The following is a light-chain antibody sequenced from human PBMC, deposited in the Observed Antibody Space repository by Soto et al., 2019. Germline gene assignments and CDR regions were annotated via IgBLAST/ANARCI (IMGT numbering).Light chain of an antibody. CDR3: QQYNNWPPWT. CDR1: QSVSSSY. V-gene: IGKV3-20*01. J-gene: IGKJ1*01. Sequence: EIVLTQSPGTLSLSPGERATLSCRASQSVSSSYLAWYQQKPGQAPRLLIYGASSRATGIPDRFSGSGSGTDFTLTISSLQSEDFAIYYCQQYNNWPPWTFGQGTKVEV. CDR2: GAS.